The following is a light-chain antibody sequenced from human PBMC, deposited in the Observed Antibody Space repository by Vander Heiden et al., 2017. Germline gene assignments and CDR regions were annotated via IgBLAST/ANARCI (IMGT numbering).Light chain of an antibody. CDR1: QSVLYSSNNKNY. CDR2: WAS. Sequence: DIVMTQSPASLAVSLGERATIHCTSSQSVLYSSNNKNYLAWYQQNPGQPPKLLIYWASTRESGVPDRFSGSGSGTDFTLTISSLQAEDVAVYYCQQYYSTPRTFGQGTRLEIK. J-gene: IGKJ5*01. CDR3: QQYYSTPRT. V-gene: IGKV4-1*01.